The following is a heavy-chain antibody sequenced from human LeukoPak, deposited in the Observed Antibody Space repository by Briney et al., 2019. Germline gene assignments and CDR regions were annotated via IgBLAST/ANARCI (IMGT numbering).Heavy chain of an antibody. CDR3: ARDRLIAAAGTLKISYYYGMDV. CDR2: ISSSGSTI. V-gene: IGHV3-11*01. J-gene: IGHJ6*02. CDR1: GFTFSDYY. Sequence: GGSLRLSCAASGFTFSDYYMRWIRQAPGKGLEWVSYISSSGSTIYYADSVKGRFTISRDNAKNSLYLQMNSLRAEDTAVYYSARDRLIAAAGTLKISYYYGMDVWGQGTTVTVSS. D-gene: IGHD6-13*01.